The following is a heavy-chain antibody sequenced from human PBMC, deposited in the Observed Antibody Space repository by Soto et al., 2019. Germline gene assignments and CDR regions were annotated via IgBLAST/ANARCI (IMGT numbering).Heavy chain of an antibody. V-gene: IGHV4-59*01. CDR1: GGSISSYY. J-gene: IGHJ3*02. CDR2: IYYSGST. CDR3: ARASGGYSGSYYRHDAFDI. D-gene: IGHD1-26*01. Sequence: SETLSLTCTVSGGSISSYYWSWIRQPPGKGLEWIGYIYYSGSTNYNPSLKSRVTISVDTSKNQFSLKLSSVTAADTAVYYCARASGGYSGSYYRHDAFDIWGQGTMVTVSS.